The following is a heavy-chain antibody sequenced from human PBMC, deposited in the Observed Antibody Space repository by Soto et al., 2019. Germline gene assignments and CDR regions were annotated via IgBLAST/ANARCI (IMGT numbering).Heavy chain of an antibody. Sequence: EVQLVESGGGLVQPGGSLRLSCAASGFTFSTYAMGWVRQAPGKGLEWVSAISAGGGSTYYADSVKGRFTISRDNSHNTLYLQMHSLRAEETAVYYCAKAIGIWGYFDLWGRGTLVTVSS. V-gene: IGHV3-23*04. D-gene: IGHD3-16*01. CDR3: AKAIGIWGYFDL. J-gene: IGHJ2*01. CDR1: GFTFSTYA. CDR2: ISAGGGST.